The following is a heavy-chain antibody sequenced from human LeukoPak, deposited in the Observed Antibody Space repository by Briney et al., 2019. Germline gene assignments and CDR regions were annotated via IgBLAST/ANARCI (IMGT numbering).Heavy chain of an antibody. D-gene: IGHD2-2*01. J-gene: IGHJ3*02. Sequence: GGSLRLSCAASGFTFDDYAMHWVRQAPGKGLEWVSGISWNSGTIGYADSVKGRFTISRDNSKDTLYLQMSSLRPEDTAIYYCAKSKPPREYCSVTTCYAGFGAFDIWGQGTMVTVFS. V-gene: IGHV3-9*01. CDR2: ISWNSGTI. CDR3: AKSKPPREYCSVTTCYAGFGAFDI. CDR1: GFTFDDYA.